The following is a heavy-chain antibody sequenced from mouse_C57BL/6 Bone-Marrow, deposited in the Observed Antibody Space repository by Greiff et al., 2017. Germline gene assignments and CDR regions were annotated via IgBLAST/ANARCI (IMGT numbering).Heavy chain of an antibody. J-gene: IGHJ4*01. Sequence: QVQLQQSGAELARPGASVKMSCKASGYTFTSYTMHWVKQRPGQGLEWIGYINPSSGYTKYNQKFKDKATLTADKSSSTAYMQLSSLTSEDSAVYYCARWRSYGSSYYAMDYWGQGTSVTVSS. CDR1: GYTFTSYT. CDR2: INPSSGYT. V-gene: IGHV1-4*01. D-gene: IGHD1-1*01. CDR3: ARWRSYGSSYYAMDY.